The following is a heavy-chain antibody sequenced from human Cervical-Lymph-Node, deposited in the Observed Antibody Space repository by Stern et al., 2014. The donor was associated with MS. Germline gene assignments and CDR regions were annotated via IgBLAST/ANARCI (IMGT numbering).Heavy chain of an antibody. CDR2: VYYSGSI. D-gene: IGHD3-3*02. Sequence: QLVQSGPGLVKPLQTLSLTCTVSGGSVSSGGYFWNWIRQHPGKGLEWIGHVYYSGSIAYNPSIKSRVTISVDTSKNQFSLRLRSVTAADTAVYYCARNPALWYFDLWGRGTLAAVSS. J-gene: IGHJ2*01. CDR1: GGSVSSGGYF. CDR3: ARNPALWYFDL. V-gene: IGHV4-31*03.